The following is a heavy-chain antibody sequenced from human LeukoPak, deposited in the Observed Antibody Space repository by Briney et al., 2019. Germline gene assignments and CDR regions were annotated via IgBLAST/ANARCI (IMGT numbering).Heavy chain of an antibody. Sequence: SETLSLTCAVHGGSFSGYYWSWIRQPPGKGLDWIGEINHSGSTNYNPSLKSRVTISVDTSKNQFSLKLSSVTAADTGVYYCARGVRITMVRGVISPMDVWGKGTTVTVSS. J-gene: IGHJ6*03. CDR3: ARGVRITMVRGVISPMDV. CDR2: INHSGST. D-gene: IGHD3-10*01. V-gene: IGHV4-34*01. CDR1: GGSFSGYY.